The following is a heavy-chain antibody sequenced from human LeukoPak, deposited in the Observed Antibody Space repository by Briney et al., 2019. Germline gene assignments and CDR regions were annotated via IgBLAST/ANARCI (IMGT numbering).Heavy chain of an antibody. D-gene: IGHD5-18*01. J-gene: IGHJ4*02. Sequence: SVKVSCKASGGTFSSYAISWVRQAPGQGLEWMGGIIPIFGTANYAQKFQGRVTITADESTSTAYMELSSLRSEDTAVYYCARDRGYSYGTFDYWGQGTLVTVSS. V-gene: IGHV1-69*13. CDR3: ARDRGYSYGTFDY. CDR1: GGTFSSYA. CDR2: IIPIFGTA.